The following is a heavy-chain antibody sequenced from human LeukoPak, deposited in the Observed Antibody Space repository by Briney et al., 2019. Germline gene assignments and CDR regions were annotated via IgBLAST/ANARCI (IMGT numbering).Heavy chain of an antibody. D-gene: IGHD2-15*01. V-gene: IGHV4-59*01. CDR2: IYYSGSS. CDR3: VRDSCSGGSCYNYRDA. J-gene: IGHJ6*03. Sequence: SQTLSLTSTVSGVSLCRYYWTCIRQPPGQGLEWIGYIYYSGSSNYNPSLKSRVTISVDTPKTQLSLQLSSVTAERPPVCYCVRDSCSGGSCYNYRDAWGKGTTDSVS. CDR1: GVSLCRYY.